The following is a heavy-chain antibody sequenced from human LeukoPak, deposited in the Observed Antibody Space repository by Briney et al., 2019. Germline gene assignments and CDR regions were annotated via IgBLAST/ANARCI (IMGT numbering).Heavy chain of an antibody. CDR3: VRAKLAEQWLVPFDC. J-gene: IGHJ4*02. V-gene: IGHV3-23*01. Sequence: PGGSLRLSCAASGFNFSSYDMNWVGQAPGKGLELVSGISGSGGSTYYADSVKGRFTISRDNPKNTLYLQMSSLRVDDTAVYYWVRAKLAEQWLVPFDCWGQGTLLTVSS. CDR2: ISGSGGST. CDR1: GFNFSSYD. D-gene: IGHD6-19*01.